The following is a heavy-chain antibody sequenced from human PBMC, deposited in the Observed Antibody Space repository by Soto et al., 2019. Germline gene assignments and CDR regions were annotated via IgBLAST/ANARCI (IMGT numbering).Heavy chain of an antibody. CDR2: IYWDDDK. CDR1: GFSLTTSGVG. D-gene: IGHD7-27*01. J-gene: IGHJ4*02. CDR3: AHRVYMDGNWDHGYFDY. V-gene: IGHV2-5*02. Sequence: QITLKESGPTRVRPTQTLALTCTFSGFSLTTSGVGVGWIRKTPGKALEWLAVIYWDDDKRYSPSLKSRLTITKDTSKNQVVLTMADMDPVDTATYFCAHRVYMDGNWDHGYFDYWGQGTLVTVSS.